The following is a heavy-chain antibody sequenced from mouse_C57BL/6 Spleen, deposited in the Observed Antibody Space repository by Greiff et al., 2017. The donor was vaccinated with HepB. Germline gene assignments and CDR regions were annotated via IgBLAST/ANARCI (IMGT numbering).Heavy chain of an antibody. CDR1: GFNIKDDY. CDR2: IDPENGDT. V-gene: IGHV14-4*01. D-gene: IGHD2-10*02. J-gene: IGHJ4*01. CDR3: APSPRAMDY. Sequence: VQLQQSGAELVRPGASVKLSCTASGFNIKDDYMHWVKQRPEQGLEWIGWIDPENGDTEYASKFQGKATITAATSSNPACLQLSSLTSEDTAVYYCAPSPRAMDYWGQGTSVTVSS.